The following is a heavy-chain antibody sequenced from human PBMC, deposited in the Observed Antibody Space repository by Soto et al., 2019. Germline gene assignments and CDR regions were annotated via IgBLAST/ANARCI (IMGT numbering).Heavy chain of an antibody. CDR1: GYTFTDYA. CDR3: AKGSRMWTPDY. D-gene: IGHD2-21*01. CDR2: INTGNGNT. J-gene: IGHJ4*02. V-gene: IGHV1-3*04. Sequence: ASVKVSCKASGYTFTDYAMRWVRQAPGQRLEWMGWINTGNGNTKFSLKFQGRVTITRDTSATTAYMELTSLRSEDTAVYYCAKGSRMWTPDYWGQGTLVTVSS.